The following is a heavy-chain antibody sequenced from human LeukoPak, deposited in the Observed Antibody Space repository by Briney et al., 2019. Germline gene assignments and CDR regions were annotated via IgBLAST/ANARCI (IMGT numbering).Heavy chain of an antibody. V-gene: IGHV1-2*06. Sequence: ASVKVSCKASGYTFTGYYMHWVRQAPGQGLEWMGRINPNSGGTNYAQKFQGRVTMTRDTSISTAYMELSRLRSDDTAVYYCARDRIAVAGTDYYYGMDVWGQGTTVTVSS. D-gene: IGHD6-19*01. CDR2: INPNSGGT. CDR3: ARDRIAVAGTDYYYGMDV. J-gene: IGHJ6*02. CDR1: GYTFTGYY.